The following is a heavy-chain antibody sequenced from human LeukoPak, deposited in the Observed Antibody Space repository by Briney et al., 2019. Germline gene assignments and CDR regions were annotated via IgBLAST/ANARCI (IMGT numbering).Heavy chain of an antibody. CDR3: ARDSSGYSAEYFQH. Sequence: GGSLRLSCAAPGFTFSSYAMHWVRQAPGKGLEWVAVISYDGSNKYYADSVKGRFTISRDNSKNTLYLQMNSLRAEDTAVYYCARDSSGYSAEYFQHWGQGTLVTVSS. CDR2: ISYDGSNK. J-gene: IGHJ1*01. CDR1: GFTFSSYA. V-gene: IGHV3-30-3*01. D-gene: IGHD3-22*01.